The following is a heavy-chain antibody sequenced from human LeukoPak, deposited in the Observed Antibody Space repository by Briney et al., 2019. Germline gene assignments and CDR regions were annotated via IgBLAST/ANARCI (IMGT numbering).Heavy chain of an antibody. CDR2: IIPILGIA. Sequence: VASVKVSCKASGGTFSSYAISWVRQAPGQGLEWMGRIIPILGIANYAQKFQGRVTITADKSTSTAYMELSSLRSEDTAMYYCARQPAGDAFDIWGQGTMVTVSS. CDR1: GGTFSSYA. V-gene: IGHV1-69*04. CDR3: ARQPAGDAFDI. J-gene: IGHJ3*02. D-gene: IGHD6-19*01.